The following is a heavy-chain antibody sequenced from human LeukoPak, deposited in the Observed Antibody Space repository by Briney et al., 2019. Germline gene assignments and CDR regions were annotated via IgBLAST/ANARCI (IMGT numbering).Heavy chain of an antibody. V-gene: IGHV1-2*02. Sequence: PSASVKVSCKASGYTFTGYYMHWVRQAPGQGLEWMGWINPNSGGTNYAQKFQGRVTMTRDTSISTAYMELSRLRSDDTAVYYCARGESSVAAAGPAVFDYWGQGTLVTVSS. D-gene: IGHD6-13*01. CDR3: ARGESSVAAAGPAVFDY. J-gene: IGHJ4*02. CDR1: GYTFTGYY. CDR2: INPNSGGT.